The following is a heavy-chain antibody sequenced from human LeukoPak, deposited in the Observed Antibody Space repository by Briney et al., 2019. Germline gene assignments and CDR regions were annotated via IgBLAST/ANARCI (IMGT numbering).Heavy chain of an antibody. CDR1: GFTFNNYA. Sequence: GGSLRLSCAASGFTFNNYAMSWVRQAPGKGLEWVSVIYSGGSTYYADSVKGRFTISRDNSKNTLYLQMNSLRAEDTAVYYCASHPAVDSSGWYRDWGQGTLVTVSS. J-gene: IGHJ4*02. V-gene: IGHV3-53*01. CDR3: ASHPAVDSSGWYRD. CDR2: IYSGGST. D-gene: IGHD6-19*01.